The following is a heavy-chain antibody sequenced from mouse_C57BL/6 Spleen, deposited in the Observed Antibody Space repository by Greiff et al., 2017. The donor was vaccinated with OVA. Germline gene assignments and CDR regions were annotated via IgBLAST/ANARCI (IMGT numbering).Heavy chain of an antibody. Sequence: VQLKQSGPELVKPGASVKISCKASGYSFTGYYMNWVKQSPEKSLEWIGEINPSTGGTTYNQKFKAKATLTVDKSSSTAYMQLKSLTSEDSAVYYCARRVLYGSSAWFAYWGQGTLVTVSA. D-gene: IGHD1-1*01. V-gene: IGHV1-42*01. CDR1: GYSFTGYY. CDR2: INPSTGGT. CDR3: ARRVLYGSSAWFAY. J-gene: IGHJ3*01.